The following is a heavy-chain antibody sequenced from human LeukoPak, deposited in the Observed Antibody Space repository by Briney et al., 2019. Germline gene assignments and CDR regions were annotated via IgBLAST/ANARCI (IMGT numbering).Heavy chain of an antibody. CDR2: LSGSGTTT. CDR1: GFTFSSYA. Sequence: GGSLRLSCAASGFTFSSYAMSWVRQAPGKGLEWVSALSGSGTTTYYADSVKGRFTISRDISKNTLYLQMNSLRAEDTAVYYCARAGLYSSSCHDRWGQGTLVTVSS. J-gene: IGHJ5*02. CDR3: ARAGLYSSSCHDR. D-gene: IGHD6-13*01. V-gene: IGHV3-23*01.